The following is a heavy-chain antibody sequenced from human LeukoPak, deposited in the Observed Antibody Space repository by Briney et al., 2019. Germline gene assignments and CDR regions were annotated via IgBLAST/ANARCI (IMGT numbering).Heavy chain of an antibody. CDR3: ARLWEGYCSSTSCYPDY. J-gene: IGHJ4*02. Sequence: GESLKISCKGSGYSFPSYWIGWVRQMPGKGLEWMGIIFPGDSDTRYSPSFQGQVTISADKSISTAYLQWSSLKASGTAMYYCARLWEGYCSSTSCYPDYWGQGSLVTVSS. CDR1: GYSFPSYW. CDR2: IFPGDSDT. V-gene: IGHV5-51*01. D-gene: IGHD2-2*01.